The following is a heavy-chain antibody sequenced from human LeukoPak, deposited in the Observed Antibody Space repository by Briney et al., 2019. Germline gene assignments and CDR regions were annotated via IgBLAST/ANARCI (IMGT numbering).Heavy chain of an antibody. D-gene: IGHD3-22*01. CDR3: AKHMIVVVSPFDY. J-gene: IGHJ4*02. CDR2: ISYDGSNK. Sequence: GRYLRLSCAASGFTFSSYAMHWVRQAPGKGLEWVAVISYDGSNKYYADSVKGRFTISRDNSKNTLYLQMNSLRAEDTAVYYCAKHMIVVVSPFDYWGQGTLVTVSS. CDR1: GFTFSSYA. V-gene: IGHV3-30*04.